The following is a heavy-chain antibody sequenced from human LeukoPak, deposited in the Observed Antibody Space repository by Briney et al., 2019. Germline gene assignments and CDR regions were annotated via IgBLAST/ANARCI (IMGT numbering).Heavy chain of an antibody. CDR1: GGSISNYH. D-gene: IGHD2-21*01. J-gene: IGHJ4*02. Sequence: PSETLSLTRTVSGGSISNYHWSWIRQPAGKGLEWIGRIYTSGSTNYNPSLKSRVTMSVDTSKNQFSLKLTSVTAADTAVYYCARVRSSDHWFDYWGQGTLVTVSS. CDR2: IYTSGST. CDR3: ARVRSSDHWFDY. V-gene: IGHV4-4*07.